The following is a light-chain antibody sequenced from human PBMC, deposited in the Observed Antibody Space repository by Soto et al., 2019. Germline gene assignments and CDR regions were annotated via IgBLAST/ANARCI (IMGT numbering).Light chain of an antibody. CDR1: SSDIGAYNF. J-gene: IGLJ2*01. Sequence: QSVLTQPASVSGSPGQSITISCAGTSSDIGAYNFVSWYQHRPGKAPRLLIFEVNSRPAGLSNRFSGSKSGNTASLTISGLQAEDDGDYYCSSYTGSGTLVVFGGGPKLTVL. CDR2: EVN. V-gene: IGLV2-14*01. CDR3: SSYTGSGTLVV.